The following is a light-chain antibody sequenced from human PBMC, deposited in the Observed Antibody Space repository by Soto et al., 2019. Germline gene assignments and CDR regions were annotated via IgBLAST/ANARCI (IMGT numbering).Light chain of an antibody. CDR3: QQRINWPIT. Sequence: EIVLTQSPATLSLSPGDRATLSCRASQSVSRYLAWFQQKPGQTPRLLIYAASNRATGIPDRFSGSGSGTDFTLTFSSLEPEDFAVYYCQQRINWPITFGQGTRLEIK. J-gene: IGKJ5*01. CDR2: AAS. CDR1: QSVSRY. V-gene: IGKV3-11*01.